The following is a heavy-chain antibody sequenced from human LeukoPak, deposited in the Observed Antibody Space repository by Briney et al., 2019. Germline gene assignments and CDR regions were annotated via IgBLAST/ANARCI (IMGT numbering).Heavy chain of an antibody. Sequence: GGSLRLSCAASGFTFSSYGMHWVRQAPGKGLEWVASIRYDGSNKYYADSVKGRFTISRDNSKNTLYLQMNSLRAEDTAVYYCAKVPSLLWFGESSSNMDVWGKGTTVTVS. J-gene: IGHJ6*03. V-gene: IGHV3-30*02. CDR1: GFTFSSYG. CDR2: IRYDGSNK. D-gene: IGHD3-10*01. CDR3: AKVPSLLWFGESSSNMDV.